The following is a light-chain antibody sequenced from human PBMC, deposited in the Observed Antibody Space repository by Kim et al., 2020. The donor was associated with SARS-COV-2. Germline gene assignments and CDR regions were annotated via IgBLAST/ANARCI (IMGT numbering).Light chain of an antibody. V-gene: IGLV2-14*03. Sequence: QSALTQPASASGSPGQSITISCTGTSSDVGGYNYVSWYQQHPGKAPKLMIYDVSNRLSGVSNRFSGSKSGNTASLTISGLQAEDGADYYCSSYTSSSTVVFGGGTQLAVL. J-gene: IGLJ2*01. CDR3: SSYTSSSTVV. CDR2: DVS. CDR1: SSDVGGYNY.